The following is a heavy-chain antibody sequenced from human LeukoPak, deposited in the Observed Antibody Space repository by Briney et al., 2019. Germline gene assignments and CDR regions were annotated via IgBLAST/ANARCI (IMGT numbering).Heavy chain of an antibody. Sequence: GGSLRLSCAASGFTFSNYGMHWVRQAPGKGLEWVAVIWYDGSNKYYGDSVKGRFTISRDNSKNTLYLQMNSLRAEDTAVYYCARTRGYCSGGSCNGRRYYYYGMDVWGQGTTVTVSS. CDR3: ARTRGYCSGGSCNGRRYYYYGMDV. CDR2: IWYDGSNK. V-gene: IGHV3-33*01. D-gene: IGHD2-15*01. CDR1: GFTFSNYG. J-gene: IGHJ6*02.